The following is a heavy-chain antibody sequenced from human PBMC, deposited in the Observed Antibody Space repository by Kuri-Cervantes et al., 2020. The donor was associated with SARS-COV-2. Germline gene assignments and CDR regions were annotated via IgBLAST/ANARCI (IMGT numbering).Heavy chain of an antibody. V-gene: IGHV3-7*03. D-gene: IGHD3-10*01. CDR2: IKQDGGEK. J-gene: IGHJ5*02. CDR3: AGNTRCVYYSGSNIDL. CDR1: GFTFSSFW. Sequence: GESLKISCAAPGFTFSSFWMSWDRQAPGKGLEWVANIKQDGGEKYYVVSVKGRFTISRDNSKNTLSLQMNSLRAADTAVYYCAGNTRCVYYSGSNIDLWGQGTLVTVSS.